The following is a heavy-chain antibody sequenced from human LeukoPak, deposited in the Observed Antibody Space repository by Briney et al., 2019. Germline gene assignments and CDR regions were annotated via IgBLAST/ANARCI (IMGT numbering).Heavy chain of an antibody. CDR3: ARPRIPGQLLPYYFDY. D-gene: IGHD2-15*01. CDR1: GYIFITHW. CDR2: IYPGDSDT. J-gene: IGHJ4*02. Sequence: GESLKISCKGSGYIFITHWIGWVRQMPGKGLEWMGIIYPGDSDTRYSPSFQGQVTISADKSISTAYLQWSSLKASDTAMYYCARPRIPGQLLPYYFDYWGQGTLVTVSS. V-gene: IGHV5-51*01.